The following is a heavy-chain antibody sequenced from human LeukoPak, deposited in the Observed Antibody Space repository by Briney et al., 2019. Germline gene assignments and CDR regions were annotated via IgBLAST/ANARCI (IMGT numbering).Heavy chain of an antibody. CDR1: GFTLRAYG. CDR2: ISNDGRNK. CDR3: AKERAGWLPDPSGGAFDP. D-gene: IGHD6-25*01. Sequence: GGALRVSWAASGFTLRAYGMRWVRQYPGKGLEWLAFISNDGRNKYYEDSLKGRVTIPRDNSTNTLSLQMNSLRVEDTATYFCAKERAGWLPDPSGGAFDPWGQGSLVIVSS. J-gene: IGHJ5*02. V-gene: IGHV3-30*18.